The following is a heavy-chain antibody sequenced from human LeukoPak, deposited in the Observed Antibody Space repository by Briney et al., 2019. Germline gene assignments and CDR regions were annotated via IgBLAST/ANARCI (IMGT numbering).Heavy chain of an antibody. V-gene: IGHV3-21*01. D-gene: IGHD2-2*01. Sequence: GGSLRLSCAASGFTFSSYSMNWVRQAPGKGLEWVSSISSSSSYIYYADSVKGRFTISRDNAKNSLYLQMNSLRAEDTAVYYYAGYPIVVVPAAMPFDYWGQGTLVTVSS. CDR3: AGYPIVVVPAAMPFDY. J-gene: IGHJ4*02. CDR2: ISSSSSYI. CDR1: GFTFSSYS.